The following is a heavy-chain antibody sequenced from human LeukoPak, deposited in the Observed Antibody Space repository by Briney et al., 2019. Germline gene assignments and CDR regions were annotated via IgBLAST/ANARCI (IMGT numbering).Heavy chain of an antibody. Sequence: PGGSLRLSCAASGFTLSSYAMSWVRQAPGKGLKWVSAISGSGGSTYYADSVKGRFTISRDNSKNTLYLQMNSLRAEDTAVYYCAKAGGRGWSNWFDPWGQGTQVTVSS. CDR2: ISGSGGST. CDR3: AKAGGRGWSNWFDP. CDR1: GFTLSSYA. D-gene: IGHD6-19*01. V-gene: IGHV3-23*01. J-gene: IGHJ5*02.